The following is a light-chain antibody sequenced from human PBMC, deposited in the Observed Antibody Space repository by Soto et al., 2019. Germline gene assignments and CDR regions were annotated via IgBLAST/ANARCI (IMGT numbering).Light chain of an antibody. CDR1: QSVSDY. V-gene: IGKV3-11*01. CDR2: DAS. Sequence: EVVLTQSPASLSLSPGDRATLSCRADQSVSDYLAWYQQKPGQPPRLLFFDASSRATGVPHRFSAGGSGTDFTLIISSLQPEDFAVYYCQQRVNWPPPSGGGTKVEI. CDR3: QQRVNWPPP. J-gene: IGKJ4*01.